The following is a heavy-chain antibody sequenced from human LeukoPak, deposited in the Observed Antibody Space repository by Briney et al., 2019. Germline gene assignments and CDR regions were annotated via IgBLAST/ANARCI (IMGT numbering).Heavy chain of an antibody. J-gene: IGHJ4*02. V-gene: IGHV3-48*01. CDR1: GFTFSSYS. Sequence: GGSLRLSCAASGFTFSSYSMNWVRQAPGKGLEWVSYISSSSSTTYYADSVKGRFTISRDNAKNSLYLQMNSLRAEDTAVYFCARGGSYSLAIGYWGQGTLVTVSS. CDR2: ISSSSSTT. D-gene: IGHD1-26*01. CDR3: ARGGSYSLAIGY.